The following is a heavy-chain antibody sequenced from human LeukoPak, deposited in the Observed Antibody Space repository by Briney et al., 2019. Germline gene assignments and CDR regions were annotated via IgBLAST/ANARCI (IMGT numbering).Heavy chain of an antibody. Sequence: SETLSLTCTVSGGSISSSRYYWGWIRQPPGKGLEWIGSIYYSGNTNYNPSLKSRVTISVDASKNQFSLKLSSVTAADTAVYYCARDFRGYYYYGMDVWGQGTTVTVSS. CDR3: ARDFRGYYYYGMDV. V-gene: IGHV4-39*07. CDR1: GGSISSSRYY. J-gene: IGHJ6*02. CDR2: IYYSGNT.